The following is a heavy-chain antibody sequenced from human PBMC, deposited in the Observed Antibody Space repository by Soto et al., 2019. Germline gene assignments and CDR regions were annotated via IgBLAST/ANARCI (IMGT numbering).Heavy chain of an antibody. CDR2: IDGSGYTI. CDR3: ARDRRYYDSSGLTRLFYYYGMDV. Sequence: LRLSCTASGFMFSSYEMNWVRQAPGKGLEWVSYIDGSGYTIYYADSVKGRFAISRDNAKNVLYLQMNSLRAEDTAVYYCARDRRYYDSSGLTRLFYYYGMDVWGQGTTVTVSS. J-gene: IGHJ6*02. D-gene: IGHD3-22*01. CDR1: GFMFSSYE. V-gene: IGHV3-48*03.